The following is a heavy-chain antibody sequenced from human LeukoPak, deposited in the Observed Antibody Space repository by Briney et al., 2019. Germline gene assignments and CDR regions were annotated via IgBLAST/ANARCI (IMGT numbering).Heavy chain of an antibody. CDR2: IYYSGTT. CDR3: ARKRWLQPFDY. D-gene: IGHD5-24*01. J-gene: IGHJ4*02. Sequence: PSETLSLTCTVSGDSISSSNYYWDSIRQPPGKGLEWIGSIYYSGTTYYSPSLKSRVTISVDTSKNHFSLKLSSVTAADTAVYYCARKRWLQPFDYWGQGTPVTVSS. V-gene: IGHV4-39*02. CDR1: GDSISSSNYY.